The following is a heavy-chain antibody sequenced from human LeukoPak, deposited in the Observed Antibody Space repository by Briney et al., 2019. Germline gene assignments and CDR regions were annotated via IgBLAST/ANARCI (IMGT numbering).Heavy chain of an antibody. D-gene: IGHD3-22*01. CDR1: GFTFSSYS. Sequence: KPGGSRRLSCAASGFTFSSYSMNWVRQAPGKGLEWVSSISSSSSYIYYVDSVKCRFTISRDNAKNSLYLQMNSLRAEDTAVYYCARDRLRGDYDSSGYWSPDAFDIWGQGTMVTVSS. CDR3: ARDRLRGDYDSSGYWSPDAFDI. CDR2: ISSSSSYI. J-gene: IGHJ3*02. V-gene: IGHV3-21*01.